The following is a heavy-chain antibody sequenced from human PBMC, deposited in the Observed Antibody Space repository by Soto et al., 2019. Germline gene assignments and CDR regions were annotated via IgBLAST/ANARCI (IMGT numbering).Heavy chain of an antibody. CDR3: ARHHYYGYRGYYYGMDV. J-gene: IGHJ6*02. V-gene: IGHV4-59*08. Sequence: QVQLQESGPGLVKPSETLSLTCTVSGGSISSYYWSWIRQPPGKGLEWIGYIYYSGSTNYNPSLKSRVTISVDTSKNQFSLKLSSVTAADTAVYYCARHHYYGYRGYYYGMDVWGQGTTVTVSS. D-gene: IGHD3-10*01. CDR1: GGSISSYY. CDR2: IYYSGST.